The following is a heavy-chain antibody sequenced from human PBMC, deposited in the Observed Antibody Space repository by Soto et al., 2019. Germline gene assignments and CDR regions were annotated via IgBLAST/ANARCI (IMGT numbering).Heavy chain of an antibody. CDR1: GFTFSSYA. J-gene: IGHJ4*02. D-gene: IGHD6-13*01. Sequence: GGSLRLSCAASGFTFSSYAMSWVRQAPGKGLEWVSTISGSGAYTYFADSVKGRFTISRDNSKNTLYLQMNSLRAEDTAVYYCAKDKMAAAGDFDYWGQGTLVTVSS. CDR3: AKDKMAAAGDFDY. CDR2: ISGSGAYT. V-gene: IGHV3-23*01.